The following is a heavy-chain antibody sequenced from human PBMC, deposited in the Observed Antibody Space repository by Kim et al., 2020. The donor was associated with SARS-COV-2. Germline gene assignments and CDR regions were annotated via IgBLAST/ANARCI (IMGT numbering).Heavy chain of an antibody. CDR1: GGSFSGYY. J-gene: IGHJ6*02. CDR2: INHTGST. D-gene: IGHD2-15*01. V-gene: IGHV4-34*01. Sequence: SETLSLTCAVYGGSFSGYYWSWIRQPPGKGLEWIGEINHTGSTNYNPSLKSRFTISVDTSKNQFSLQLSSVTAADTAVYYCARGGYCSGCSCYLLVYYYGMDVWGQGTTVTVSS. CDR3: ARGGYCSGCSCYLLVYYYGMDV.